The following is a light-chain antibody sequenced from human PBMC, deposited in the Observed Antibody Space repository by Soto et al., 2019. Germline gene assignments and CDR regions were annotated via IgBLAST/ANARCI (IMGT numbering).Light chain of an antibody. CDR1: SSDVGGFNS. CDR2: EVS. V-gene: IGLV2-8*01. Sequence: QSALTQPPSASGSPGQSGTISCTGTSSDVGGFNSVSWYQQHPGKAPKLMIYEVSKRPSGVPVRFSGSKSGNTASLTVSGLQAEDEADYYCSSFGGSDHVVFGGGTKLTVL. J-gene: IGLJ2*01. CDR3: SSFGGSDHVV.